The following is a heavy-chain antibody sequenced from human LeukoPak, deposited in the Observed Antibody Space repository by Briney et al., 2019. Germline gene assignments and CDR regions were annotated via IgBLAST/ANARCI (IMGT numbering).Heavy chain of an antibody. J-gene: IGHJ6*02. D-gene: IGHD3-3*01. CDR3: ARDPGNIWSGYLYYYYGMDV. V-gene: IGHV4-59*01. CDR2: IYYSGST. Sequence: SETLSLTCTVSGGSISSYNWSWIRQPPGKGLEWIGYIYYSGSTNYNPSLKSRVTISVDTSKNQFSLRLSSVTAADTAVYYCARDPGNIWSGYLYYYYGMDVWGQGTTVTVSS. CDR1: GGSISSYN.